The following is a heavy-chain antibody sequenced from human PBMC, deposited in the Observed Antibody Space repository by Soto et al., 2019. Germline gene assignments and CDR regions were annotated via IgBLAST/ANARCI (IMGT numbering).Heavy chain of an antibody. CDR3: ARDQNSEWFVKDSGLYV. CDR2: ISAYNGNT. D-gene: IGHD3-10*01. Sequence: ASVKVSCKASGYTFTTYAVSWVRQAPGQGLEWMGWISAYNGNTNYAQKLQGRVTMTTDTSTSTAYMELRSLRSDDTAVYYCARDQNSEWFVKDSGLYVCGHGTKVSVSS. CDR1: GYTFTTYA. J-gene: IGHJ6*02. V-gene: IGHV1-18*01.